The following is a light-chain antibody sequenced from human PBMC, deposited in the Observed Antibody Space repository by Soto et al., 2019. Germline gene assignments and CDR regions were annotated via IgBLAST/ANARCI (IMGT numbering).Light chain of an antibody. Sequence: DIALTQSPASLALSLGERATMNCKSSQSVLYSSFNKSYLDWYQVNPGLPPKLLFSWAAARESGVPDRFSGSGSGTDFNLTISSLQAEDGAVYYCQQYQSTLITFGQGTRLEIK. CDR2: WAA. V-gene: IGKV4-1*01. CDR1: QSVLYSSFNKSY. J-gene: IGKJ5*01. CDR3: QQYQSTLIT.